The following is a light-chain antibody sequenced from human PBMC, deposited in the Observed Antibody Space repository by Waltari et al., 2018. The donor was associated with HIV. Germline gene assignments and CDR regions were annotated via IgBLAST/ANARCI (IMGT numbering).Light chain of an antibody. CDR3: SSYTSSSTLV. V-gene: IGLV2-14*01. CDR1: SSDVGGYNY. CDR2: DVS. Sequence: QSALTQPASVSGSPGQSITIPCTGTSSDVGGYNYVPWYQQYAGQAPKLMIYDVSNRPSGVSNRFSGSKSGNTASLTISGLQAEDEADYYCSSYTSSSTLVFGGGTKLTVL. J-gene: IGLJ2*01.